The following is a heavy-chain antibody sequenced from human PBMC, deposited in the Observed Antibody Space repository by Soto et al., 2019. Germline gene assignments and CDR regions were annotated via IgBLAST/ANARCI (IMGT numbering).Heavy chain of an antibody. CDR2: MDPKSSDK. CDR3: ARKLVSNPYGLDI. CDR1: GYTFTSYD. J-gene: IGHJ6*02. Sequence: ASVKVSCKASGYTFTSYDINWVRQAAGQGLEWMAWMDPKSSDKGYAQKFQGRVTLTKDTSISTAYMELSSLGSEDTAVYYCARKLVSNPYGLDIWGQGTTVTVSS. D-gene: IGHD3-9*01. V-gene: IGHV1-8*01.